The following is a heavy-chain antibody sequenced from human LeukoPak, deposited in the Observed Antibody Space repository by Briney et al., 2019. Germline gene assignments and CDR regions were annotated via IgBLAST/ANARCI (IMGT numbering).Heavy chain of an antibody. Sequence: GGSLRLSCAASQFTFNSFAMNWVRQAPGKGLEWVSSISPSADTTYSADSVKGRFTISRDNSKNSLYLQMKSLRAEDTAVYYCVKASSSELDHFDSWGPGTLVTVSS. CDR2: ISPSADTT. CDR3: VKASSSELDHFDS. D-gene: IGHD6-6*01. V-gene: IGHV3-23*01. CDR1: QFTFNSFA. J-gene: IGHJ4*02.